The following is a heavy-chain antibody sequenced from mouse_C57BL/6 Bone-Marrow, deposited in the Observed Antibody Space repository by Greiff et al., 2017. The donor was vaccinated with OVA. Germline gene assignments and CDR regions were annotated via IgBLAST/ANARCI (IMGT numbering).Heavy chain of an antibody. CDR1: GFTFSSYA. V-gene: IGHV5-4*01. CDR2: ISDGGSYT. Sequence: EVKLVESGGGLVKPGGSLKLSCAASGFTFSSYAMSWVRQTPEKRLEWVATISDGGSYTYYPDNVKGRFTISRDNAKNNLYLQMSHLKSEDTAMYYCAREWLPAYWGQGTLVTVSA. J-gene: IGHJ3*01. CDR3: AREWLPAY. D-gene: IGHD2-2*01.